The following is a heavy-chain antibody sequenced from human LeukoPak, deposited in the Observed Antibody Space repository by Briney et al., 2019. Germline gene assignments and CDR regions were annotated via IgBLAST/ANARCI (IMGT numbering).Heavy chain of an antibody. D-gene: IGHD3-3*01. Sequence: SETLSLTCTVPGGSISSYYWGWIRQPPGKGLEWIGDIYYSGSTNYNPSLKSRVTISVDTSKNQFSLKLSSVTAADTAVYYCARTFRESYYDFWSGYSTLDYWGQGTLVTVSS. V-gene: IGHV4-59*12. J-gene: IGHJ4*02. CDR1: GGSISSYY. CDR2: IYYSGST. CDR3: ARTFRESYYDFWSGYSTLDY.